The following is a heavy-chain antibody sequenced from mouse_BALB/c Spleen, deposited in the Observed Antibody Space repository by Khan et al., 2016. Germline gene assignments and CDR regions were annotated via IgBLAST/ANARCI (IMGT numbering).Heavy chain of an antibody. CDR1: GYAFTNYL. Sequence: QVQLKQSGAELVRPGTSVKVSCKASGYAFTNYLIEWVKQRPGQGLEWIGVINPGSGGTNYNEKFKGKATLTADKSFSTAYMQLSSLTSDDSAVYFCARGYDWYFDVWGAGTTVTVSS. CDR3: ARGYDWYFDV. CDR2: INPGSGGT. V-gene: IGHV1-54*01. J-gene: IGHJ1*01. D-gene: IGHD2-14*01.